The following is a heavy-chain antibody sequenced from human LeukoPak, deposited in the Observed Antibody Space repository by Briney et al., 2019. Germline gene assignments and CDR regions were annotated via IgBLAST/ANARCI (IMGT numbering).Heavy chain of an antibody. D-gene: IGHD6-19*01. Sequence: GGSLRLSCAASGFTFSSYAMSWVRQAPGKGLEWVSAIIGSGGSTYYAHSVKGRFTISRDKSKNTLYLQMNSLRAEDTAVYYCANEDSSGWYASGVMDLWGRGTLVSVSS. J-gene: IGHJ5*02. V-gene: IGHV3-23*01. CDR2: IIGSGGST. CDR1: GFTFSSYA. CDR3: ANEDSSGWYASGVMDL.